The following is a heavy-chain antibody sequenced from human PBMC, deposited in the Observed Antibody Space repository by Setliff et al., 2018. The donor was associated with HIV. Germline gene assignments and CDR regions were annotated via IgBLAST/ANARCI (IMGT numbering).Heavy chain of an antibody. Sequence: SETLSLTCTVSGGPISSYYWSWIRQPPGKGLEWIGYIYTSGSTNYNPSLKSRVTISVDTSKNQFSLKLSSVTATDSAVYYCARLGRPYSGQGWFDPWGQGTLVTVSS. CDR3: ARLGRPYSGQGWFDP. CDR1: GGPISSYY. D-gene: IGHD5-12*01. V-gene: IGHV4-4*09. J-gene: IGHJ5*02. CDR2: IYTSGST.